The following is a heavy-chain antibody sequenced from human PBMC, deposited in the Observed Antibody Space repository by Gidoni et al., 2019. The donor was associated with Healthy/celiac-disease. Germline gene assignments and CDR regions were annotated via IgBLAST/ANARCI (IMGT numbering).Heavy chain of an antibody. CDR2: SSRSSSDI. V-gene: IGHV3-21*01. Sequence: EGQLVEAGGGGVKPGGSLRLSCAASALAFSSSSMNWVRQAPGKGLEWVSSSSRSSSDIYYADSMNGRFNITRDKAKNSLYLQMNSLRGEDTAVYYCAIGDKRNYGEGFQHWGQGTLVTVSS. CDR3: AIGDKRNYGEGFQH. CDR1: ALAFSSSS. D-gene: IGHD1-7*01. J-gene: IGHJ1*01.